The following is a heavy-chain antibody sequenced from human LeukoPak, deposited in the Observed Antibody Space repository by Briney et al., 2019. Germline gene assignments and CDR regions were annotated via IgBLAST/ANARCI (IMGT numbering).Heavy chain of an antibody. J-gene: IGHJ4*02. Sequence: SETLSLTCTVSGGSISSGSYYWSWIRQPAGKGLEWIGRIYTSGSTNYNPSLKSRVTISVDTSKNQFSLKLSSVTAADTAVYYCARDRRGSSCFDYWGQGTLVTVSS. CDR1: GGSISSGSYY. V-gene: IGHV4-61*02. CDR3: ARDRRGSSCFDY. D-gene: IGHD6-6*01. CDR2: IYTSGST.